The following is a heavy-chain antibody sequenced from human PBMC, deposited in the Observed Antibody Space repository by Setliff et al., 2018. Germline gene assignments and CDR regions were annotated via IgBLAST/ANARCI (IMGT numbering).Heavy chain of an antibody. J-gene: IGHJ6*03. Sequence: SETLSLTCSVSGGSISSGSHYWCWIRQPAGKGLEWIGHMYTSGNTNYNPSLKSRVTISGDTSKNQFSLKLNSVTAADTAVYFCARSRGVCTNGVCDTSYFYMDVWGKGTTVTVSS. V-gene: IGHV4-61*09. CDR3: ARSRGVCTNGVCDTSYFYMDV. CDR2: MYTSGNT. CDR1: GGSISSGSHY. D-gene: IGHD2-8*01.